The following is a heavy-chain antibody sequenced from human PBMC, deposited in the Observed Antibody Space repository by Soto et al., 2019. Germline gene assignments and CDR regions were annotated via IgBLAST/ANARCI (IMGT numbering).Heavy chain of an antibody. CDR3: ARGTNSAAATFDP. V-gene: IGHV3-33*01. Sequence: RLSCAGSGYIFGSYAMHWVRQAPGKGLEWVAVIWYDGSNKYYADSVKGRFTISRDNSKNTVYLQMNSLKEEDTAVYYCARGTNSAAATFDPWGQGTLVTVSS. D-gene: IGHD6-13*01. J-gene: IGHJ5*02. CDR1: GYIFGSYA. CDR2: IWYDGSNK.